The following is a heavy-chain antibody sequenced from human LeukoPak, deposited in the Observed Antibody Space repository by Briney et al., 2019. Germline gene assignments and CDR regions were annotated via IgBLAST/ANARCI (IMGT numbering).Heavy chain of an antibody. CDR3: ARAGGYGDYTTDY. D-gene: IGHD4-17*01. J-gene: IGHJ4*02. V-gene: IGHV3-33*01. CDR2: IWYDGSNK. Sequence: GGSLRLSCEASGFTFSSYGMHWVRQAPGKGLEWVAVIWYDGSNKYYADSVKGRFTISRDNSKNTLYLQMNSLRAEDTAVYYCARAGGYGDYTTDYWGQGTLVTVSS. CDR1: GFTFSSYG.